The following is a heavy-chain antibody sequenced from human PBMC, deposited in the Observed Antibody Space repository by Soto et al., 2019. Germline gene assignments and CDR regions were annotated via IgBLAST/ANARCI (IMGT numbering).Heavy chain of an antibody. D-gene: IGHD5-12*01. CDR1: GFAFSSYW. J-gene: IGHJ4*02. Sequence: GGSLRLSCAASGFAFSSYWMSWVRQAPGKGLEWVANIKEDGSWKYYVDSVKGRFTISRENAKNSLYLKMNSLRVEDTAVYYCASPLGGRWLQYPPAYWGQGTLVTVSS. CDR3: ASPLGGRWLQYPPAY. CDR2: IKEDGSWK. V-gene: IGHV3-7*03.